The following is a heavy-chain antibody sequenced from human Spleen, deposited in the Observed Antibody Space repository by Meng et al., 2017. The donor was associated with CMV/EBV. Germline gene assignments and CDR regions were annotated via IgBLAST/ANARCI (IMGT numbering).Heavy chain of an antibody. J-gene: IGHJ6*02. CDR1: GVSISSSSFY. D-gene: IGHD6-13*01. CDR3: ARYYSSSWLGYYYGMDV. V-gene: IGHV4-39*01. CDR2: IYYSGST. Sequence: SETLSLTCTVFGVSISSSSFYWGWIRQPPGKGLEWLGNIYYSGSTYYNPSLKSRVTISLNTSKNQFSLKLSSVTAADTAVYYCARYYSSSWLGYYYGMDVWGQGTTVTVSS.